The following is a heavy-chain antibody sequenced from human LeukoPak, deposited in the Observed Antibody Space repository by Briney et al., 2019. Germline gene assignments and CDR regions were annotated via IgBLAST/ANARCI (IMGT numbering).Heavy chain of an antibody. J-gene: IGHJ4*02. CDR2: IWYDGSNK. Sequence: GGSLRPSCAASGFTFSSYGMHWVRQAPGKGLEWVAVIWYDGSNKYYADSVKGRFTISRDNSKNTLYLQMNSLRAEDTAVYYCASASYCKGGSCYSVHWGQGTLVTVSS. CDR1: GFTFSSYG. V-gene: IGHV3-33*01. D-gene: IGHD2-15*01. CDR3: ASASYCKGGSCYSVH.